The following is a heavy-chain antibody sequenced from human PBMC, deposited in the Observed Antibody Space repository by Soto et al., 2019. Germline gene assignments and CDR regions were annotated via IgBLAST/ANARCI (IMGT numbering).Heavy chain of an antibody. V-gene: IGHV3-23*01. Sequence: GGALRPSCAASGFAICSHAMNWVRQPPGKGLEWVSGINDRGRSTYYAVSVKGRFTISRDNSKNTLSLQMNSLRAEDTAIYYCVHGYYFDSWGQGTLVTVSS. D-gene: IGHD5-12*01. J-gene: IGHJ4*02. CDR2: INDRGRST. CDR3: VHGYYFDS. CDR1: GFAICSHA.